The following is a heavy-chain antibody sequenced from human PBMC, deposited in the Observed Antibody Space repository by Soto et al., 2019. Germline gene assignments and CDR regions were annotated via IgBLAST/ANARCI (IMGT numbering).Heavy chain of an antibody. Sequence: EVQLLESGGGLVQPGGSLRLSCAASGFTFSSYAMGWVRQAPGKGLDWVSAISGSGGTTYYADSVNGRFTISRDNSNNALYLQMSSLRPDDPAVYYCAKAYTSSWRYADYWGQGTLVTVSS. J-gene: IGHJ4*02. CDR3: AKAYTSSWRYADY. V-gene: IGHV3-23*01. CDR2: ISGSGGTT. D-gene: IGHD6-13*01. CDR1: GFTFSSYA.